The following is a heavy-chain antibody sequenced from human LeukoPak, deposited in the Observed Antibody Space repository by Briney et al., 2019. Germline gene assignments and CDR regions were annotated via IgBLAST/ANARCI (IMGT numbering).Heavy chain of an antibody. Sequence: PGGSLRLSCAASGFTFSSYEMNWVRQAPGKGLEWVSAITGSGDYTDYADSVKGRFTISRDNSKNTAYLQMNSLRAEDTAVYYCAKRSGINYGYFDSWGQGTLVTVSS. CDR2: ITGSGDYT. D-gene: IGHD1-26*01. CDR3: AKRSGINYGYFDS. J-gene: IGHJ4*02. V-gene: IGHV3-23*01. CDR1: GFTFSSYE.